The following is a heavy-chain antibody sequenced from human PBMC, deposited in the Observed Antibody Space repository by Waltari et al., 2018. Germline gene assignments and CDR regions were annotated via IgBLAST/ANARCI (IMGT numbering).Heavy chain of an antibody. CDR1: GFTFSSYG. CDR3: AKDCITISALDT. CDR2: ISGGGTK. J-gene: IGHJ5*02. Sequence: VHLLESGGGLVQTGGSLRLSCGASGFTFSSYGMSWVRQAPGKGLEWVSSISGGGTKYYANSVKGRFTISRDNSKNTVNLQMNSLRVEDTAVYYCAKDCITISALDTWGQGTLVTVSS. V-gene: IGHV3-23*01. D-gene: IGHD3-3*01.